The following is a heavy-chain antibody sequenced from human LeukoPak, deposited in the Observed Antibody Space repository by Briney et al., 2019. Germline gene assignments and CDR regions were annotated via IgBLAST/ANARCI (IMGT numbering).Heavy chain of an antibody. CDR2: ISAYNGNT. J-gene: IGHJ4*02. D-gene: IGHD5-24*01. CDR3: ARRRSGRDGYNFGY. V-gene: IGHV1-18*04. Sequence: ASVKVSCKASGYTFTGYYMHRVRQAPGQGLEWMGWISAYNGNTNYAQKLQGRVTMTTDTSTSTAYMELRSLRSDDTAVYYCARRRSGRDGYNFGYWGQGTLVTVSS. CDR1: GYTFTGYY.